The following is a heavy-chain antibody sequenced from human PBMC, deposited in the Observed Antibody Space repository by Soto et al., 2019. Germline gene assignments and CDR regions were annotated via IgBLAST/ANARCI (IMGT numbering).Heavy chain of an antibody. D-gene: IGHD5-18*01. Sequence: SETLSLTCTFSGGSISSYYWSWIRQPPGKGLEWTGYIYYSGSTNYNPSLKSRVTISVDTSKNQFSLKLSSVTAADTAVYYCARERRGYSYGFDAFDIWGQGTMVTVSS. J-gene: IGHJ3*02. CDR3: ARERRGYSYGFDAFDI. CDR1: GGSISSYY. V-gene: IGHV4-59*01. CDR2: IYYSGST.